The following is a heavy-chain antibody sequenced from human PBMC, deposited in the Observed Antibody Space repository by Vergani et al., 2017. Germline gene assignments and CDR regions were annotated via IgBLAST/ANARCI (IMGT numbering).Heavy chain of an antibody. D-gene: IGHD3-10*01. Sequence: QVQLQQWGAGLLKPSGTLSLTCAVSGGSFSGYYWSWIRQPPGKGLEWIGEINHSGSTNYNPSLKSRVTISVDTSKNQFSLQLSSVTAADTAVYYCARGQSVRGVYSRSDGMDVWGQGTTVTVSS. CDR2: INHSGST. CDR1: GGSFSGYY. V-gene: IGHV4-34*01. CDR3: ARGQSVRGVYSRSDGMDV. J-gene: IGHJ6*02.